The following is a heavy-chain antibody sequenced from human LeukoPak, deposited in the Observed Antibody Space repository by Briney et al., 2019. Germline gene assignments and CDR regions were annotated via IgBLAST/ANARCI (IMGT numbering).Heavy chain of an antibody. V-gene: IGHV4-34*01. CDR3: ARRGSYDFWSGYYTNWFDP. J-gene: IGHJ5*02. Sequence: PSETLSLTCAVYGGSFSGYYWSWIRQPPGKGLEWIGEINHSGRTNYNPSLKSRVTISVDTSKNQFSLKLSSVTAADTAVYYCARRGSYDFWSGYYTNWFDPWGQGTLVTVSS. CDR1: GGSFSGYY. D-gene: IGHD3-3*01. CDR2: INHSGRT.